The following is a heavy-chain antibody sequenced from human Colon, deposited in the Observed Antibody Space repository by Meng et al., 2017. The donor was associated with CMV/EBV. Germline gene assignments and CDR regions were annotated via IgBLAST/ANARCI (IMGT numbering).Heavy chain of an antibody. Sequence: KASGATFPDYYIHWVRPAPGQGLEWMGRVNLYSGGTDYAQNFQGRVTMTWDASISTAYMVLTWLTSDDTAIYYCARGGERGHQTLDPWGQGALVTVSS. V-gene: IGHV1-2*06. J-gene: IGHJ5*02. D-gene: IGHD1-1*01. CDR3: ARGGERGHQTLDP. CDR2: VNLYSGGT. CDR1: GATFPDYY.